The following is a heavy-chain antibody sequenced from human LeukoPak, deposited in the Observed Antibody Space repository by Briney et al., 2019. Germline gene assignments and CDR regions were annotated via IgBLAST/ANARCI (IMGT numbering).Heavy chain of an antibody. Sequence: TGGSLRLSCAASGFPFSNAWMNWVRQAPGTGLDWVSRIRTKTDGGTTDYAAPVKGRFTISRDDSKNTLYLQMNSLKTEDTAVYYCATESGMLHSGSDRYFGAFDIWGQGTMVAVSS. D-gene: IGHD1-26*01. CDR2: IRTKTDGGTT. CDR3: ATESGMLHSGSDRYFGAFDI. V-gene: IGHV3-15*01. CDR1: GFPFSNAW. J-gene: IGHJ3*02.